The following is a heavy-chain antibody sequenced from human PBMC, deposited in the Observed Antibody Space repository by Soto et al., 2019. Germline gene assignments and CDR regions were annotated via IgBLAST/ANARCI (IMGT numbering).Heavy chain of an antibody. CDR1: GYTFTSYG. D-gene: IGHD6-13*01. V-gene: IGHV1-18*04. Sequence: ASVKVSCKASGYTFTSYGISWVRQAPGQGLEWMGWISAYNGNTHYAQKLQGRVTMTTDTSTSTAYMELRSLRSDDTAVYYCARDRAAADQDWFDPCGQGTLVTVSS. J-gene: IGHJ5*02. CDR2: ISAYNGNT. CDR3: ARDRAAADQDWFDP.